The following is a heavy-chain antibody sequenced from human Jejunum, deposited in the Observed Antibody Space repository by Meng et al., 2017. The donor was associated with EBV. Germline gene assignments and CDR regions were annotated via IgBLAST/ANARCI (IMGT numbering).Heavy chain of an antibody. V-gene: IGHV1-8*01. D-gene: IGHD3-3*01. J-gene: IGHJ5*02. CDR3: ARGAQPIDL. CDR2: MNPSNGKT. Sequence: QVQLVQSGAGVKKPGASVKVSCKASGLTFTNYDINWVRQASGQGLEWMGWMNPSNGKTGYAQKFQGRVTMTRDASTSTAYMELSSLRSDDTAVYFCARGAQPIDLWGQGTLVTVSS. CDR1: GLTFTNYD.